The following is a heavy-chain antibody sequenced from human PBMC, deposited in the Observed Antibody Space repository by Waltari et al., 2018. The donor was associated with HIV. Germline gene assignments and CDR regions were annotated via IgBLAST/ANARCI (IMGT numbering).Heavy chain of an antibody. J-gene: IGHJ4*02. Sequence: QAQLQESGPGLVKPSETLSLSCTVSGASISSGKWWSWIRQSPGKGLEWIGEIYHTGNTNYNPSLKSRVTLSIVKAKKTISFNLSSVTATDTATYFCARVRDSGDYGHFDSWGRGTLVIVS. V-gene: IGHV4-4*02. D-gene: IGHD4-17*01. CDR2: IYHTGNT. CDR3: ARVRDSGDYGHFDS. CDR1: GASISSGKW.